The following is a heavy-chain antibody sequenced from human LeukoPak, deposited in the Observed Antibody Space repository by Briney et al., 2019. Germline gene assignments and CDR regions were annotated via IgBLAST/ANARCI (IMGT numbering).Heavy chain of an antibody. Sequence: GGSLRLSCAASGFTFSSYSMNWVRQAPGKGLEWVSSISSSSSYIYYADSVKGRFTISRDNAKNSLYLQMNSLRAEDTAVYYCARDLPRVGSDYWGQGTLVTVSS. V-gene: IGHV3-21*01. CDR1: GFTFSSYS. CDR3: ARDLPRVGSDY. J-gene: IGHJ4*02. CDR2: ISSSSSYI.